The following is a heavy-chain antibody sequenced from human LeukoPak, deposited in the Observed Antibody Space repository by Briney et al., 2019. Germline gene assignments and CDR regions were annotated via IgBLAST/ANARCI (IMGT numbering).Heavy chain of an antibody. V-gene: IGHV4-39*07. CDR3: ARRGGIPLGAFDI. D-gene: IGHD1-26*01. J-gene: IGHJ3*02. CDR1: GGSISSSSYY. CDR2: IYYSGST. Sequence: SETLSLTCTVSGGSISSSSYYWGWIRQPPGKGLEWIGSIYYSGSTYYNPSLKSRVTISVDTSKNQFSLKLSSVIAADTAVYYCARRGGIPLGAFDIWGQGTMVTVSS.